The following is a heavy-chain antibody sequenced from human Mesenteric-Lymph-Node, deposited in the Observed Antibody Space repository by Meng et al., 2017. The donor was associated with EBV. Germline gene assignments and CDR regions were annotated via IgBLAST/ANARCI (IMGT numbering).Heavy chain of an antibody. CDR1: GGFFSDYF. J-gene: IGHJ4*02. CDR2: INHSGST. CDR3: ARPRIRYGSGSYYY. V-gene: IGHV4-34*01. Sequence: QVAIQLWGAGLSHPSDTLSPSCAVHGGFFSDYFWTWIRQAPGKGLEWVGEINHSGSTKYNPSLKSRVTISVDTSKNQISLNLNSVTAADTAVYYCARPRIRYGSGSYYYWGQGTLVTVSS. D-gene: IGHD3-10*01.